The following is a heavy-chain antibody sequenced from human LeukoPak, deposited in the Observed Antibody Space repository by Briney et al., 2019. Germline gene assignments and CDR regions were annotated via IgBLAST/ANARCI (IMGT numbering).Heavy chain of an antibody. J-gene: IGHJ4*02. Sequence: GGSLRLSCAASGFTFSSYSMNWVRQAPGKGLEWVSYISSSSSTIYYADSVKGRFTISRDNSKNTLYLQMNSLRAEDTAVYYCARESGQLVLDYWGQGTLVTVSS. CDR1: GFTFSSYS. CDR3: ARESGQLVLDY. V-gene: IGHV3-48*01. CDR2: ISSSSSTI. D-gene: IGHD6-13*01.